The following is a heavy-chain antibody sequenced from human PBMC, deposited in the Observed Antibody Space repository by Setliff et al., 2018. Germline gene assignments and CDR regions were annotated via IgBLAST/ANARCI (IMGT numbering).Heavy chain of an antibody. J-gene: IGHJ4*02. V-gene: IGHV3-23*01. CDR2: IGDSGSTT. CDR1: GFTFSDYA. CDR3: AKDLTQSDY. D-gene: IGHD7-27*01. Sequence: PGGSLRLSCEASGFTFSDYAMTWVRQAPGKGLEWVSAIGDSGSTTYYADSVRGRFTVSRDNSRNILYLQMNSLRAEDTAVYYCAKDLTQSDYWGQGTQVTVSS.